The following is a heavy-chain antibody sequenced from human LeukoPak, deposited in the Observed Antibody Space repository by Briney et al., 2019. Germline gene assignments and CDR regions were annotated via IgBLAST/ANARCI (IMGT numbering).Heavy chain of an antibody. Sequence: GGSLKISCKGSGYIFANSWIGWVRQLPGKGLEWMGIIYPADSDTRYSPSFQGHVTISADKSISAAYLQWSSLKASDTAMYYCARGDSAYFDFWGQGTLVTVSS. J-gene: IGHJ4*02. V-gene: IGHV5-51*01. CDR1: GYIFANSW. CDR2: IYPADSDT. CDR3: ARGDSAYFDF. D-gene: IGHD3-22*01.